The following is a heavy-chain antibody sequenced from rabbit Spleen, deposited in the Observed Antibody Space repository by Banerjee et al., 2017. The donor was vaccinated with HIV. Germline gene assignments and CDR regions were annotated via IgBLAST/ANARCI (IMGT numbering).Heavy chain of an antibody. CDR3: ASGYSDVYFNL. J-gene: IGHJ4*01. Sequence: QEQLEESGGDLVKPEGSLTLTCTASGFTLSSSYWICWVRQAPGKGLEWIACIGAGSETTHYATWAKGRFTISKASSTTVTLQVTSLTAADTATYFCASGYSDVYFNLWGQGTLVTVS. D-gene: IGHD1-1*01. V-gene: IGHV1S45*01. CDR2: IGAGSETT. CDR1: GFTLSSSYW.